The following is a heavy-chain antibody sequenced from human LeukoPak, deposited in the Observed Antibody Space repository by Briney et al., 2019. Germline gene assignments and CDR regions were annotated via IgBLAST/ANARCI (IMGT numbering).Heavy chain of an antibody. CDR3: ARILEKVGWIYDAFDI. Sequence: SVKVSCKASGGTFSSYAISCVRQAPGQGLEWMGGIIPIFGTANYAQKFQGRVTITADESTSTAYMELSSLRSEDTAVYYCARILEKVGWIYDAFDIWGQGTMVTVSS. J-gene: IGHJ3*02. D-gene: IGHD6-19*01. V-gene: IGHV1-69*01. CDR2: IIPIFGTA. CDR1: GGTFSSYA.